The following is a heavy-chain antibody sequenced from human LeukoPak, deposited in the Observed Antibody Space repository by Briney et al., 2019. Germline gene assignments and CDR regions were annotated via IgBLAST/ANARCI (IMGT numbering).Heavy chain of an antibody. CDR1: GGSISSYY. D-gene: IGHD6-13*01. J-gene: IGHJ4*02. Sequence: SETLSFTGTVSGGSISSYYWSWNRQPPGKGLEWIGYIYYSGSTNYNPSLKSRVTISVDTSKNQFSLKLSSVTAAGTAVYFCASHAYSSRWYTDYWGQGTLVTVSS. CDR2: IYYSGST. V-gene: IGHV4-59*08. CDR3: ASHAYSSRWYTDY.